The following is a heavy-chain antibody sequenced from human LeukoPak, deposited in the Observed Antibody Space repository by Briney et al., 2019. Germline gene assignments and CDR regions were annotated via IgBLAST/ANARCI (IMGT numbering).Heavy chain of an antibody. CDR1: GFTFSSYS. J-gene: IGHJ3*02. Sequence: GGSLRLSCAASGFTFSSYSMNWVRQAPGKGLEWVSSISSSSSYIYYADSVKGRFTISRDNAKNSLYLQMNSLRAEGTAVYYCARDPYYYDSSGYWFNAFDIWGQGTMVTVSS. CDR3: ARDPYYYDSSGYWFNAFDI. V-gene: IGHV3-21*01. D-gene: IGHD3-22*01. CDR2: ISSSSSYI.